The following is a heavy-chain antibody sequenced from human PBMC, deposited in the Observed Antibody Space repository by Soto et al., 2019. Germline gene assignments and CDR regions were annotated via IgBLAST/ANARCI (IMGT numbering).Heavy chain of an antibody. Sequence: GESLKISCKGSGYSFTSYWIGWVRQMPGKGLEWMGIIYPGDSDTRYSPSFQGQVTISADKSISTAYLQWSSLKASDTAMYYCARVAAAGPYYYYYYMDVWGKGTTVTVSS. D-gene: IGHD6-13*01. J-gene: IGHJ6*03. CDR3: ARVAAAGPYYYYYYMDV. CDR1: GYSFTSYW. CDR2: IYPGDSDT. V-gene: IGHV5-51*01.